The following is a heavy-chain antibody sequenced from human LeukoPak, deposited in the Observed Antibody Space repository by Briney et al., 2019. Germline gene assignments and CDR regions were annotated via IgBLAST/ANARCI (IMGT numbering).Heavy chain of an antibody. CDR3: AKVLRDSSGLDY. CDR2: IWYDGSNK. V-gene: IGHV3-33*06. Sequence: GGSLRLSCAASGFTFSSYGMHWVRRAPGKGLEWVAVIWYDGSNKYYADSVKGRFTISRDNSKNTLYLQMNSLRAEDTAVYYCAKVLRDSSGLDYWGQGTLVTVSS. CDR1: GFTFSSYG. D-gene: IGHD3-22*01. J-gene: IGHJ4*02.